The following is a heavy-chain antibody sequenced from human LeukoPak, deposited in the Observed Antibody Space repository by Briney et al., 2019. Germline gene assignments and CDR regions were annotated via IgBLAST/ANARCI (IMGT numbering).Heavy chain of an antibody. CDR1: GFTFSDYT. D-gene: IGHD5-18*01. V-gene: IGHV3-48*04. CDR3: ARGAFTWIRHPYAMDV. Sequence: GGSLRLSCAFSGFTFSDYTMNWVRQAPGKGLEWVSFISSSSSTIYDADSVKGRFTISRDNAKSSLHLQMDSLRAEDTAVYYCARGAFTWIRHPYAMDVWGQGTTVTVSS. CDR2: ISSSSSTI. J-gene: IGHJ6*02.